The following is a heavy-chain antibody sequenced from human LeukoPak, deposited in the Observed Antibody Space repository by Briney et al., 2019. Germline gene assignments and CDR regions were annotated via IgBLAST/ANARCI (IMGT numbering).Heavy chain of an antibody. CDR2: IFYSGST. CDR1: GESLSNYY. D-gene: IGHD5-18*01. Sequence: PSETLSLTCAVYGESLSNYYWGWVRQPPGKALEWIGNIFYSGSTYYSPSLKSRVTISLDTSRNQFSLKLNSVTAADTAVYFCARTTEGGYTYDYFYYYYMDVWGKGTTVTISS. V-gene: IGHV4-59*01. J-gene: IGHJ6*03. CDR3: ARTTEGGYTYDYFYYYYMDV.